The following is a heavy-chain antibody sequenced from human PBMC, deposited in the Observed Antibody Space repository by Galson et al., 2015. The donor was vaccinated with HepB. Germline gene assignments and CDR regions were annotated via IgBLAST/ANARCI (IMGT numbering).Heavy chain of an antibody. D-gene: IGHD2-2*01. V-gene: IGHV3-23*01. J-gene: IGHJ6*03. CDR3: AKGGYCSSTSCSHPLTYYYYYMDV. CDR1: GFTFSSYA. Sequence: SLRLSCAASGFTFSSYAMSWVRQAPGKGLEWVSAISGSGGSTYYADSVKGRFTISRDNSKNTLYLQMNSLRAVDTAVYYCAKGGYCSSTSCSHPLTYYYYYMDVWGKGTTVTVSS. CDR2: ISGSGGST.